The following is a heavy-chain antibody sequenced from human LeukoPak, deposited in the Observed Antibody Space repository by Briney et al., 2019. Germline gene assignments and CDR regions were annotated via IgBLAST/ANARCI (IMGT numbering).Heavy chain of an antibody. CDR2: ISGSGGST. D-gene: IGHD5-12*01. V-gene: IGHV3-23*01. CDR1: GFTFSSYA. J-gene: IGHJ4*02. Sequence: GGSLRLSCAASGFTFSSYAISWVRQAPGKGLEWVSAISGSGGSTYYADSVKGRFTISRDNSKNTLYLQMNSLRAEDTAVYYCAKGRGGYSGYVAWSYFDYWGQGTLVTVSS. CDR3: AKGRGGYSGYVAWSYFDY.